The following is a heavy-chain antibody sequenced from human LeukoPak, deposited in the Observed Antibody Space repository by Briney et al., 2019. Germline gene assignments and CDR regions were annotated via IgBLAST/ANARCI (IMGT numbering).Heavy chain of an antibody. D-gene: IGHD5-12*01. CDR3: ARVATKDQNDDY. J-gene: IGHJ4*02. CDR1: GGSFSGYY. V-gene: IGHV4-34*01. Sequence: SETLSLTCAVYGGSFSGYYWSWIRQPPGKGLEWIGEINHSGSTNYNPSLKSRVTISVDTSKNQFSLKLSSVTAADTAVYYCARVATKDQNDDYWGQGTLVTVSS. CDR2: INHSGST.